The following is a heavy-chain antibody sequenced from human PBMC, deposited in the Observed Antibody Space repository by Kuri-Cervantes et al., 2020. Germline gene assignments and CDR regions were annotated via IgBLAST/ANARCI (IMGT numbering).Heavy chain of an antibody. CDR1: GFTFSDHY. CDR3: ARTAGTGFSYYYYGMDV. V-gene: IGHV3-72*01. Sequence: LSLTCAASGFTFSDHYMDWVRQAPGKGLQWVGRTRNKANSYTTEYAASVKGRFTISRDDSKNSLYLQMNSLKTEDTAVYYCARTAGTGFSYYYYGMDVWGQGTTVTVSS. J-gene: IGHJ6*02. CDR2: TRNKANSYTT. D-gene: IGHD1-1*01.